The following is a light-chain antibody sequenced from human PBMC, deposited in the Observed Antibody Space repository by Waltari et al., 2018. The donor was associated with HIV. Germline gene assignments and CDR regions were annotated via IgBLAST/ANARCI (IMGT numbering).Light chain of an antibody. J-gene: IGLJ2*01. Sequence: QSVLTQPPSASGTPGQRVTISCSGSSSNIGSNAVTWFQHISGTAPRLLIHSDNQRPSGVPDRVSGSKSGTSASLAITGLQSEDEAVYYCASWDDSLSALLFGGGTRLTVL. V-gene: IGLV1-44*01. CDR2: SDN. CDR3: ASWDDSLSALL. CDR1: SSNIGSNA.